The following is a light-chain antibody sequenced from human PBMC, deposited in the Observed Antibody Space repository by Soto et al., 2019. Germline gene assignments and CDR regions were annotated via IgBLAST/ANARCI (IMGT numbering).Light chain of an antibody. CDR2: GTS. V-gene: IGKV1-39*01. CDR3: QQSHSPPWT. Sequence: DIQMTQSPSSLSASVGDRVTINCRASQSISSFLNWYQQKPGRAPKLLIYGTSSLQSGVPSRFSGSGSGTDFTLTISSLQPEDFATYYCQQSHSPPWTFGQGTRVEIK. CDR1: QSISSF. J-gene: IGKJ1*01.